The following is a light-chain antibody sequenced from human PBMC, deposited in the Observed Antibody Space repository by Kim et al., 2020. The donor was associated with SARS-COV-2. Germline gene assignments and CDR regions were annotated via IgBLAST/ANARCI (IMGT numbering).Light chain of an antibody. V-gene: IGKV3-20*01. CDR2: GAS. CDR1: QRGRSSY. CDR3: QHYATSPRT. J-gene: IGKJ1*01. Sequence: YPGERATPSGRASQRGRSSYLAWYQQKPGQGPRLLIYGASSRATGIPDRFSGSGSGTDFTLTISRVEPEDFAVYYCQHYATSPRTFGQGTKVDIK.